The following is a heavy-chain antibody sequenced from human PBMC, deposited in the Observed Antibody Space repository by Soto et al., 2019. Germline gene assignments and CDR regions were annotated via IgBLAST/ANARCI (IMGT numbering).Heavy chain of an antibody. Sequence: QVQLVQSGAEVKKPGASVKVSCKASGYTFTSYGISWVRQAPGQGLEWMGWISAYNGNTNYAQKLQGRVTMTTDTSTSTAYRELRSLRSDDTAVYYCARDQWGVGAVVVTDYWGQGTLVTVSS. D-gene: IGHD2-21*02. CDR3: ARDQWGVGAVVVTDY. V-gene: IGHV1-18*01. J-gene: IGHJ4*02. CDR1: GYTFTSYG. CDR2: ISAYNGNT.